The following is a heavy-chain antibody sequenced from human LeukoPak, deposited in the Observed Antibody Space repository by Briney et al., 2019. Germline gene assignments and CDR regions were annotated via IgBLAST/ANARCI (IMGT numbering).Heavy chain of an antibody. CDR2: ISGSGGST. CDR3: STVRSESIAAAGRDY. CDR1: GFTFSSYA. V-gene: IGHV3-23*01. J-gene: IGHJ4*02. Sequence: SGGSLRLSCVVSGFTFSSYAMSWVRQAPGKGLEWVSGISGSGGSTYYADSVKGRFTISRDNAKNTLYLQMNSLRAEDTAVYYCSTVRSESIAAAGRDYWGQGTLVTVSS. D-gene: IGHD6-13*01.